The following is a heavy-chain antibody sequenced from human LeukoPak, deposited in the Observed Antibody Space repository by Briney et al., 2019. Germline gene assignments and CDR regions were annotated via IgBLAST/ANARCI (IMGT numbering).Heavy chain of an antibody. CDR1: GFTVSSNY. J-gene: IGHJ4*02. CDR3: ARESSYISGWYYFAY. CDR2: IYSGGST. V-gene: IGHV3-53*01. Sequence: HPGGSPRLSCAVSGFTVSSNYMSWVRQAPGKGLEWVSVIYSGGSTYYADSVKGRFTISRDNSKNTLYLQMNSLRAEDTAVYYCARESSYISGWYYFAYWRQGTLVTVSS. D-gene: IGHD6-19*01.